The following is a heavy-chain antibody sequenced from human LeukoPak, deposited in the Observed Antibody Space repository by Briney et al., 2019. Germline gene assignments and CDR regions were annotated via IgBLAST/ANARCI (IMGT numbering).Heavy chain of an antibody. CDR1: GFTFSSYA. V-gene: IGHV3-23*01. D-gene: IGHD6-13*01. J-gene: IGHJ4*02. Sequence: PGGSLRLSCAASGFTFSSYAMTWVRQAPGKGLQWVPTIRATAGSTYYADSVKGRFTISRDNSKNTLYLQMSSLRAEDTAVYYCAKGGYTTYFDYWGQGYLVTVSS. CDR2: IRATAGST. CDR3: AKGGYTTYFDY.